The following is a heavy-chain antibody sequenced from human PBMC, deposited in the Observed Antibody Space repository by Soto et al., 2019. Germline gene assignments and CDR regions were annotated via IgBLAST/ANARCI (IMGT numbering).Heavy chain of an antibody. CDR3: ATSRFRYHRTGYYYVFYGMDV. CDR2: IIPLFGTA. CDR1: GGTFSNNA. V-gene: IGHV1-69*15. D-gene: IGHD3-22*01. J-gene: IGHJ6*02. Sequence: QVQLVQSGAEVKKPGSSVKVSCKASGGTFSNNAISWVRQAPGQGLEWMGTIIPLFGTANYAQKLQGRVTITADEATSTAYMELSRLRSEGSSVYYCATSRFRYHRTGYYYVFYGMDVWGQGSTVTVSS.